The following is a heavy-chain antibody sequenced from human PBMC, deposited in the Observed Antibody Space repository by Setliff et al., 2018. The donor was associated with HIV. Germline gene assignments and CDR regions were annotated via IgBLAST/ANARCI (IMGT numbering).Heavy chain of an antibody. Sequence: ASVKVSCKAFGYTFTGYYMHWVRQAPGQGLEWMGWISGYNGDTHSTQKFQGRVTMTTDTSTNTAYMEVRSLRSDDTAVYYCARNSFPVGVTGTGPLFDYWGQGTLVTVSS. CDR2: ISGYNGDT. V-gene: IGHV1-18*04. J-gene: IGHJ4*02. CDR1: GYTFTGYY. D-gene: IGHD6-19*01. CDR3: ARNSFPVGVTGTGPLFDY.